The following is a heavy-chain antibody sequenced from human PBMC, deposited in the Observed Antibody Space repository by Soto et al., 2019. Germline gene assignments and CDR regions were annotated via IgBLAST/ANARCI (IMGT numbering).Heavy chain of an antibody. D-gene: IGHD4-17*01. CDR3: ARGSVRLPYNYYYYGMDV. CDR2: INHSGST. J-gene: IGHJ6*02. Sequence: CSVYGGSFSGYYWSWIRQPPGKGLEWIGEINHSGSTNYNPSLKSRVTISVDTSKNQFSLKLSSVTAADTAVYYCARGSVRLPYNYYYYGMDVWGQGTTVTVSS. V-gene: IGHV4-34*01. CDR1: GGSFSGYY.